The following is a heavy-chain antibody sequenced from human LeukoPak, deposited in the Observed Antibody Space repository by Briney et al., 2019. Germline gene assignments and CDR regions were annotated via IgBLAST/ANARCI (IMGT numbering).Heavy chain of an antibody. J-gene: IGHJ6*03. CDR1: GGSISSYY. Sequence: KPSETLSLTCTVSGGSISSYYWGWIRQPPGKGLEWIGSIFYGGSTSYNPSLKSRVTISVDTSKNQFSLKLSSVTAADTAMYYCARHRKERVPAATAVYYYYYMDVWGKGTTVTVSS. D-gene: IGHD2-2*01. V-gene: IGHV4-39*01. CDR3: ARHRKERVPAATAVYYYYYMDV. CDR2: IFYGGST.